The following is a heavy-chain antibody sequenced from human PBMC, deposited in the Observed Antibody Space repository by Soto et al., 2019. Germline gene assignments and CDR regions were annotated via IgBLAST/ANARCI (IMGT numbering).Heavy chain of an antibody. J-gene: IGHJ5*01. CDR1: GGSVNSADYY. CDR2: TYYSGDT. Sequence: PSETLSLTCSLSGGSVNSADYYWSWIRQPPGKGLEWIGYTYYSGDTFYNPSLKSRVAITQDTSKNQFSLRLRSVTAADTAVYFCARILMNYYWLDSWGQGTLVTVSS. CDR3: ARILMNYYWLDS. V-gene: IGHV4-30-4*01. D-gene: IGHD3-10*01.